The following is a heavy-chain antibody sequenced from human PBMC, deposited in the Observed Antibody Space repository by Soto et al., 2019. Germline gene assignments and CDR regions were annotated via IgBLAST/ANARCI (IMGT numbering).Heavy chain of an antibody. CDR3: ARDRAGVVVVAATGGNWFDP. D-gene: IGHD2-15*01. CDR2: IIPILGIA. V-gene: IGHV1-69*04. CDR1: GGTFSSYT. J-gene: IGHJ5*02. Sequence: SVKVSCKASGGTFSSYTISWVRQAPGQGLEWMGRIIPILGIANYAQKFQGRVTITADKSTSTAYMELSSLRSEDTAVYYCARDRAGVVVVAATGGNWFDPWGQGTLVTVSS.